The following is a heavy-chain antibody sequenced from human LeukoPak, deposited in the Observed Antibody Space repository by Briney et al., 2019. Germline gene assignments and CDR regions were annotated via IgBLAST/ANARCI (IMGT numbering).Heavy chain of an antibody. D-gene: IGHD5-18*01. Sequence: GGSLRLSCAASGFTFSNYIMRWVRQAPGKGLDWVAVILENGSNQYYADSVKGRFTISRDNSKNTVYLQMNSLRAEDTAVYYCANDLGWIQLNLGRGQGTLVTVSS. CDR3: ANDLGWIQLNLG. CDR2: ILENGSNQ. V-gene: IGHV3-30*04. CDR1: GFTFSNYI. J-gene: IGHJ4*02.